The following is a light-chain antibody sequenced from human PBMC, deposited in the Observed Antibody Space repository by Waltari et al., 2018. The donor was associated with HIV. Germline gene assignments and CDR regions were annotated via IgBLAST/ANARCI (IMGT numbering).Light chain of an antibody. CDR2: DSQ. J-gene: IGLJ2*01. V-gene: IGLV7-46*01. CDR3: LLSLNGSRI. Sequence: QALVTQDPSLTVPPGGTTILTCASATGSVTAHQYAYWFQQKPGQAPRTLIYDSQKRHSWRPERFAGFLRGGKAVLTLTGAQPEDEADYFCLLSLNGSRIFGGGTKVTVL. CDR1: TGSVTAHQY.